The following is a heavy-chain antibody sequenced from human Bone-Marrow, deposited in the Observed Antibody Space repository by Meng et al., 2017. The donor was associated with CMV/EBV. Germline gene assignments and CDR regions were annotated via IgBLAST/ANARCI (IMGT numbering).Heavy chain of an antibody. Sequence: GGSLRLSCTVSGFSLSRFVMNWVRRAPGKGLEWLAFIGSSGATIFYAGSLQGRFTISRDTDRNSLYLQMDNLRVEDTATYYCARGGKHLRFGYFDFWGHGTLVTVSS. D-gene: IGHD3-3*01. CDR3: ARGGKHLRFGYFDF. CDR1: GFSLSRFV. J-gene: IGHJ4*01. V-gene: IGHV3-48*03. CDR2: IGSSGATI.